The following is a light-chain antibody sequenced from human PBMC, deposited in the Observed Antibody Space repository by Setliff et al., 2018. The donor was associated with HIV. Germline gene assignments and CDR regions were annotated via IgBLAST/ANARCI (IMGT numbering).Light chain of an antibody. J-gene: IGLJ1*01. CDR1: WSNIGSNS. Sequence: QSALTQPPSASGTPGQRVTISCSGSWSNIGSNSVYWYQHLTGTAPKILIYRNNQRPSGIPERFSASNSGNTATLTISGTQVMDEADYYCQAWDSTTASYVFGTGTKGTVL. V-gene: IGLV1-44*01. CDR2: RNN. CDR3: QAWDSTTASYV.